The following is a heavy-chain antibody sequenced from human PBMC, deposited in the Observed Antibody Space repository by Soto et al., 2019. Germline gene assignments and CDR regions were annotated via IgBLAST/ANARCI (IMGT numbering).Heavy chain of an antibody. D-gene: IGHD3-16*01. CDR2: INPSDSYT. CDR3: ARNLGDGMDV. J-gene: IGHJ6*02. V-gene: IGHV5-10-1*01. Sequence: GESLKISCKGSGYMFSNYWIGWVRQMPGKGLEWMGRINPSDSYTKYSPSFEGHVTISVDKSITTAHLQWSSLKASDTAMYYCARNLGDGMDVSGQATTVTVSS. CDR1: GYMFSNYW.